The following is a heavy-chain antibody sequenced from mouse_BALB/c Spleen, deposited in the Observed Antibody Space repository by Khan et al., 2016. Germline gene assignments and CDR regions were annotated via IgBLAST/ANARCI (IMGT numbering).Heavy chain of an antibody. V-gene: IGHV3-2*02. J-gene: IGHJ4*01. CDR2: ISYSGNT. Sequence: VQLQQSGPGLVKPSQSLSLTYTVTGYSITGDYAWNWNRQFAGNKLEWMGYISYSGNTKYNPSLERQISITRNTSNHQFFLQLNSVTTEDTGTYYCARWVRNTMDYWGQGTSVTVSS. CDR1: GYSITGDYA. CDR3: ARWVRNTMDY. D-gene: IGHD2-14*01.